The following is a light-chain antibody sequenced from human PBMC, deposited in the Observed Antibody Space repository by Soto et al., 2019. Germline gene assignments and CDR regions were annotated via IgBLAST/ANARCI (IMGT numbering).Light chain of an antibody. CDR2: EVS. CDR3: SSYAGGTNLV. CDR1: SSDVGGLDY. Sequence: QSALTQPPSASGSPGQSVTISCTGTSSDVGGLDYVSWYQQYPGKAPKLIIYEVSKRPSGVPDRFSGSKSVNTASLTVSGLQAEDEADHYCSSYAGGTNLVFGGGTKVTVL. J-gene: IGLJ2*01. V-gene: IGLV2-8*01.